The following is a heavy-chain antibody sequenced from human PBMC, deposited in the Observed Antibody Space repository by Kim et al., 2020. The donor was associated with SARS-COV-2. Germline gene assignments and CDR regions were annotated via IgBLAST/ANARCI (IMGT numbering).Heavy chain of an antibody. D-gene: IGHD4-17*01. CDR3: ARFNDYGDFGFFFDT. Sequence: NPSLQSRVIVLIDTSKNQFSLGLDSVTAADTAVYYCARFNDYGDFGFFFDTWGQGTLVTVSS. V-gene: IGHV4-30-2*04. J-gene: IGHJ5*02.